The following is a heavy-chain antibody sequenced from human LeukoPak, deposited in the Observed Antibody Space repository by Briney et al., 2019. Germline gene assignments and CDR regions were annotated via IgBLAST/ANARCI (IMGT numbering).Heavy chain of an antibody. D-gene: IGHD3-3*01. CDR3: AKRGLSKYYDFWRDLDY. V-gene: IGHV3-23*01. CDR2: ISGSGGST. J-gene: IGHJ4*02. Sequence: PGGSLRLSSAASGFTFSSYAMSWVRQAPGKGLEWVSAISGSGGSTYYADSVKGRFTISRDNSKNTLYLQMNSLRAEDTAVYYCAKRGLSKYYDFWRDLDYWGQGTLVTVSS. CDR1: GFTFSSYA.